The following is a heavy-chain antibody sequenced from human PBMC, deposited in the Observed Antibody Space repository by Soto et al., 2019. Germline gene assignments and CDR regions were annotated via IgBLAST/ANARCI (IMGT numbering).Heavy chain of an antibody. J-gene: IGHJ4*02. Sequence: DVQLVESGGGLVQPGRSLRLSCAASGFTFDDYAMHWVRQAPGKGLEWVSGISWNSGSIGYADSVKGRFTISRDNAKNSLYLQMNSLRAEDTALYYCANGYGSGSSSLDYWGQGTLVTVSS. D-gene: IGHD3-10*01. CDR1: GFTFDDYA. V-gene: IGHV3-9*01. CDR2: ISWNSGSI. CDR3: ANGYGSGSSSLDY.